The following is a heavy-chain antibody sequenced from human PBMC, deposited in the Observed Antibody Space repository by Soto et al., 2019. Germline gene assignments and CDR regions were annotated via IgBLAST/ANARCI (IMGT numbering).Heavy chain of an antibody. V-gene: IGHV4-61*01. CDR2: IYYSGNT. D-gene: IGHD3-3*01. CDR3: ARGTTSSDFWSGGPAPNWFDP. CDR1: GGSVSSNSYY. J-gene: IGHJ5*02. Sequence: SETLSLSCPVSGGSVSSNSYYWSWFRQPPGKGLEWIGYIYYSGNTNYNPSLKSRVTISVDTSKNQFSLRVNSLTAADTAVYSCARGTTSSDFWSGGPAPNWFDPWGQGTLVTVSS.